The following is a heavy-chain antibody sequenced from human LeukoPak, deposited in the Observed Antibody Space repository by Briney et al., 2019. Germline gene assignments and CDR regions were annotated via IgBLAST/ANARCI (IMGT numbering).Heavy chain of an antibody. D-gene: IGHD3/OR15-3a*01. J-gene: IGHJ6*03. CDR1: GYTFTSYD. Sequence: GASVKVSCKASGYTFTSYDINWVRQATGQGLEWMGWMNPNSGNTGYAQKFQGRVTMTKNTSITTAYMDLSSLRSEYTAVYYCARALSWTTESYYYMDVWGKGTTVTVSS. CDR2: MNPNSGNT. CDR3: ARALSWTTESYYYMDV. V-gene: IGHV1-8*01.